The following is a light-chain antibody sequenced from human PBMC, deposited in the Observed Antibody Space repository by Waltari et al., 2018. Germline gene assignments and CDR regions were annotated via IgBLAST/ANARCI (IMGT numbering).Light chain of an antibody. Sequence: GTLSVSPGERVTLSCRASQSVSRNLAWYQQRPGQAPRLLVYGASTRATGVPASFSGSGSGTDFTLTISSLQSEDFAIYFCQQYNSWPYTFGQGTKLEMK. CDR3: QQYNSWPYT. CDR2: GAS. J-gene: IGKJ2*01. V-gene: IGKV3-15*01. CDR1: QSVSRN.